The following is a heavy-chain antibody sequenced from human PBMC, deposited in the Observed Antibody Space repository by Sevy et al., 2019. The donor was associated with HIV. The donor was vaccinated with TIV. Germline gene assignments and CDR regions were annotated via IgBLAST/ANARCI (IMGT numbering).Heavy chain of an antibody. J-gene: IGHJ4*02. CDR3: ARLSPCGGDCYYYDH. D-gene: IGHD2-21*02. CDR1: GFTFSEEA. Sequence: PGGSLRLSCAASGFTFSEEALHWVRQAPGKGLEWVAVMSYVGNSENYADAAKGRFIISRENSKNTLYLDMNSLRPEDTAVYYCARLSPCGGDCYYYDHWGQGTLVTVSS. CDR2: MSYVGNSE. V-gene: IGHV3-30*04.